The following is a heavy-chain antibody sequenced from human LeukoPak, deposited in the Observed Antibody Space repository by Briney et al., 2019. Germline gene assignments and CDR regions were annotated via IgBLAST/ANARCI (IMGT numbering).Heavy chain of an antibody. Sequence: PGGSLRLSCAASGFTFSSYGMHWVRQAPGKGLEWVAVISYDGSNKYYADSVKGRFTISRDNSKNTLYLQMNSLRAEDTAVYYCAKDLESIAVADSFFDYWGQGTLVTVSS. CDR1: GFTFSSYG. D-gene: IGHD6-19*01. CDR2: ISYDGSNK. V-gene: IGHV3-30*18. CDR3: AKDLESIAVADSFFDY. J-gene: IGHJ4*02.